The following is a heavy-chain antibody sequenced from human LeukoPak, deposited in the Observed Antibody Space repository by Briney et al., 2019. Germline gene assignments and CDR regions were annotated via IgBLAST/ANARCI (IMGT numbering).Heavy chain of an antibody. CDR3: AREGYDFWSGYRSGNWFDP. V-gene: IGHV7-4-1*01. Sequence: ASVKVSCKASGYTFTSYAMNWVRQAPGQGLEWMGWINTNTGNPTYAQSFTGRFVFSLDTSVSTAYLQICSLKAEDTAVYYCAREGYDFWSGYRSGNWFDPWGQGTLVTVSS. J-gene: IGHJ5*02. CDR1: GYTFTSYA. D-gene: IGHD3-3*01. CDR2: INTNTGNP.